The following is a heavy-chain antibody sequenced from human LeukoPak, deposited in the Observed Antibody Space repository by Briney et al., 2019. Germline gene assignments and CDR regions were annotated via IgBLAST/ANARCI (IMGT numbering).Heavy chain of an antibody. V-gene: IGHV3-23*01. CDR1: GFTVSSNS. D-gene: IGHD3-10*01. CDR2: ISPSGGVT. CDR3: AKAHVPTMIRGVVSSD. J-gene: IGHJ4*02. Sequence: GGSLRLSCTVSGFTVSSNSWSWVRQAPGKGLEWVSTISPSGGVTFYSDSVRGRFTISRDYSKDTLFLQMNSLRAEDTALYYCAKAHVPTMIRGVVSSDWGQGTLVTVSS.